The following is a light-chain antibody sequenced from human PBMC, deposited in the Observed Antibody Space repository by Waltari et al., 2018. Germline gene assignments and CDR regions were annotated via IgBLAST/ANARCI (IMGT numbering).Light chain of an antibody. Sequence: EIVMTQSPATPSVSPGEGVTLSCRASRSVTNMLAWYQQKPGQAPRLLMYDASTRAAGISARFSGSESGTEFTLTINSLQSEDFAVYFCQQYYNWPLTFGPGTKVDIK. V-gene: IGKV3-15*01. CDR1: RSVTNM. J-gene: IGKJ3*01. CDR3: QQYYNWPLT. CDR2: DAS.